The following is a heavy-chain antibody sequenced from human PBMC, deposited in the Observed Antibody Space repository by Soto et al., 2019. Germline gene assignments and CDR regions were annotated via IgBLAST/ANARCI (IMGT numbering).Heavy chain of an antibody. CDR1: GFTFSSYG. CDR2: ISYDGSNK. J-gene: IGHJ6*03. CDR3: AKDWPPWVSGYGYYYMDV. V-gene: IGHV3-30*18. D-gene: IGHD5-12*01. Sequence: QVQLVEFGGGVVQPGRSLRLSCAASGFTFSSYGMHWVRQAPGKGLEWVAVISYDGSNKYYADSVKGRFTISRDNSKNTLYLQMNSLRAEDTAVYYCAKDWPPWVSGYGYYYMDVWGKGTTVTVSS.